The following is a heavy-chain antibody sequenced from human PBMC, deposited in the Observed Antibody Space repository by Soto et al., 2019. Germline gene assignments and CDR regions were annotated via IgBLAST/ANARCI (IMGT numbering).Heavy chain of an antibody. CDR2: ISGSGGST. Sequence: EVQLLESGGGLVQPGGSLRLSCAASGFTFSSYAMSWVRQAPGKGLEWVSAISGSGGSTYYADSVKGRFTISRDNSKNTLYLQMNCLRAEDTAVYYCSKGSGSYYNSPVNYWGQGTLVTVSS. CDR1: GFTFSSYA. J-gene: IGHJ4*02. D-gene: IGHD3-10*01. V-gene: IGHV3-23*01. CDR3: SKGSGSYYNSPVNY.